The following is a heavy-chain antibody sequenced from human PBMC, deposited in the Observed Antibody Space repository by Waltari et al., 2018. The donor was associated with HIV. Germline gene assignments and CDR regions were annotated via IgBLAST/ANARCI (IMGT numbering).Heavy chain of an antibody. CDR3: AGDGAWQQLVQVAFDV. CDR2: ISNYNGKT. CDR1: NYIFENYG. Sequence: QVQLVQSGPEVRKPGASVKISCRASNYIFENYGFSWGRQVPGQGLEWLGWISNYNGKTKNAQKFKGRVTMTINKSTMTAHMGLMRLTSDDTAVYYCAGDGAWQQLVQVAFDVWGRGTSVTVSS. J-gene: IGHJ3*01. V-gene: IGHV1-18*01. D-gene: IGHD6-13*01.